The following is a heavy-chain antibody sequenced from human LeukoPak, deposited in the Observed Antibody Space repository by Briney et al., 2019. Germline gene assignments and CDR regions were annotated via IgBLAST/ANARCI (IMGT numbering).Heavy chain of an antibody. CDR3: ARDSYNYGSGSLDY. CDR2: ISYSGST. J-gene: IGHJ4*02. D-gene: IGHD5-18*01. Sequence: SETLSLTCTVSIGPISNYYWSWIRQPPGKGLEWIGYISYSGSTKYNPSLKSRVTISVDTSKNQFSLKLSPVTAADTAMYYCARDSYNYGSGSLDYWGRGTLVTVSS. V-gene: IGHV4-59*01. CDR1: IGPISNYY.